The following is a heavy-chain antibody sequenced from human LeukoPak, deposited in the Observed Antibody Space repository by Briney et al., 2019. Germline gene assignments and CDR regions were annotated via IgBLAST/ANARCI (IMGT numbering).Heavy chain of an antibody. D-gene: IGHD3-10*01. CDR3: AKDKVGYYGSGTYYYGMDV. J-gene: IGHJ6*02. CDR2: ISGSGGST. Sequence: PGGSLRLSCAASGFTFSSYAMSWVRQAPGKGLEWVSAISGSGGSTYYADSVKGRFTISRDNSKNTLYLQMNSLRAEDTAVYYCAKDKVGYYGSGTYYYGMDVWGQGTTVTVSS. V-gene: IGHV3-23*01. CDR1: GFTFSSYA.